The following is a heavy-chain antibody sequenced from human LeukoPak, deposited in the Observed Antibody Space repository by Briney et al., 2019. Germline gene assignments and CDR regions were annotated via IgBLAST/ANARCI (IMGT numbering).Heavy chain of an antibody. CDR3: ARVREDCSGGSCYSYYYYGMDV. Sequence: ASVKVSCKASGYTFTSYYMHWVRQAPGQGLEWMGIINPSGGSTSYAQEFQGRVTMTRGTSTSTVYMELSSLRSEDTAVYYCARVREDCSGGSCYSYYYYGMDVWGQGTTVTVSS. CDR1: GYTFTSYY. D-gene: IGHD2-15*01. J-gene: IGHJ6*02. V-gene: IGHV1-46*01. CDR2: INPSGGST.